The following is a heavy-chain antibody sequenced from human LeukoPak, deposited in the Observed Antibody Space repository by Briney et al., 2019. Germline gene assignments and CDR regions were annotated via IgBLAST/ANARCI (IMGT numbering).Heavy chain of an antibody. CDR2: IYYSGST. V-gene: IGHV4-39*01. D-gene: IGHD3-22*01. J-gene: IGHJ4*02. CDR3: ASRMYYYDSSGYYYGFDY. CDR1: GGSISSSSYY. Sequence: SETLSLTCTVSGGSISSSSYYWGWIRQPPGKGLEWIGSIYYSGSTYYNPSLKSRVTISVDTSKNQFSLKLSSVTAADTAVYYCASRMYYYDSSGYYYGFDYWGQGTLVTVSS.